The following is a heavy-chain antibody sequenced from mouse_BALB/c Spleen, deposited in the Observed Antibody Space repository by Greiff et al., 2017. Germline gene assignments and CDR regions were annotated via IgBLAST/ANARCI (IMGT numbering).Heavy chain of an antibody. J-gene: IGHJ4*01. V-gene: IGHV5-17*02. CDR1: GFTFSSFG. Sequence: EVQLVESGGGLVQPGGSRKLSCAASGFTFSSFGMHWVRQAPEKGLEWVAYISSGSSTIYYADTVKGRFTISRDNPKNTLFLQMTSLRSEDTAMYYCARYYYGSSLYYAMDYWGQGTSVTVSS. CDR2: ISSGSSTI. CDR3: ARYYYGSSLYYAMDY. D-gene: IGHD1-1*01.